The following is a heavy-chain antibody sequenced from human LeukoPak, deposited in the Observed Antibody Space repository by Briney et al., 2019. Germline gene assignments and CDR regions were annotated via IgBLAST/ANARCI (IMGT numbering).Heavy chain of an antibody. V-gene: IGHV1-18*01. CDR3: ARDFYETSASWHDVFDI. Sequence: GASVKVSCKASGYTFTSYAMNWVRQAPGQGLEWMGWVSPYNGNTYYVQKLQGRVTMTTDTSTDTAYMELRSLRSDDTAVYYCARDFYETSASWHDVFDIWGQGTMVTVSS. CDR1: GYTFTSYA. CDR2: VSPYNGNT. J-gene: IGHJ3*02. D-gene: IGHD3-22*01.